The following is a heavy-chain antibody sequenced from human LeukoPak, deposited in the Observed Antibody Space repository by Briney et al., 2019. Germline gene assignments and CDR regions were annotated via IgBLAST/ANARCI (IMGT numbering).Heavy chain of an antibody. V-gene: IGHV4-59*12. CDR1: GGSISSYY. J-gene: IGHJ4*02. CDR3: ARDRGWRGVDY. CDR2: IYYSGST. D-gene: IGHD3-10*01. Sequence: TSETLSLTCTVSGGSISSYYWSWIRQPPGKGLEWIGYIYYSGSTNYNPSLKSRVTISVDRSKNQFSLKLSSVTAADTAVYYCARDRGWRGVDYWGQGTLVTVSS.